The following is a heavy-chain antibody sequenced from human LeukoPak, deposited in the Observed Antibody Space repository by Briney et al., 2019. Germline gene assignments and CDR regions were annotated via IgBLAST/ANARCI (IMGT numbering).Heavy chain of an antibody. CDR3: ARGGSYLSAFDI. J-gene: IGHJ3*02. CDR1: GFTFSTYN. D-gene: IGHD1-26*01. Sequence: GGSLRLSCAASGFTFSTYNMNWVRQAPGKGLEWVSIIYSGGSTFYADSVKGRFTISRDNSKNTLYLQMNSLRAEDTAVYYCARGGSYLSAFDIWGQGTMVTVSS. V-gene: IGHV3-53*01. CDR2: IYSGGST.